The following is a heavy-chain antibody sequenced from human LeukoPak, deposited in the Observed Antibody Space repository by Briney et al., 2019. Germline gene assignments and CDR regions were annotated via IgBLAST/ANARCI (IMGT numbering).Heavy chain of an antibody. J-gene: IGHJ4*02. CDR1: YW. Sequence: YWSWIRQPPGKGLEWMGIIYPGDSDTRYSPSFQGQVTISADKSTSTAYLQWSSLKASDTAMYYCARQSVAGRDYWGQGTLVTVSS. V-gene: IGHV5-51*01. CDR3: ARQSVAGRDY. CDR2: IYPGDSDT. D-gene: IGHD2-15*01.